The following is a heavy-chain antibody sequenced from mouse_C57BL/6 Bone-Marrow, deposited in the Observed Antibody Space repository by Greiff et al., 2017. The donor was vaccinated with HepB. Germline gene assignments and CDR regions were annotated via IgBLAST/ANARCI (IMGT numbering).Heavy chain of an antibody. CDR2: IYPRSGNT. D-gene: IGHD2-4*01. CDR3: ARQAYYYDYEGPFSY. V-gene: IGHV1-81*01. J-gene: IGHJ3*01. CDR1: GYTFTSYG. Sequence: VTVVESGAELARPGASVKLSCKASGYTFTSYGISWVKQRTGQGLEWIGEIYPRSGNTYYNEKFKGKATLTADKSSSTAYMELRSLTSEDSAVYFCARQAYYYDYEGPFSYWGQGTLVTVSA.